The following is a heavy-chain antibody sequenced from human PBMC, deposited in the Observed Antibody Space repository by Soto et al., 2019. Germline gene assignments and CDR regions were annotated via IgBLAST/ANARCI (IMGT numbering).Heavy chain of an antibody. V-gene: IGHV1-69*13. J-gene: IGHJ6*02. CDR1: GGTFSSYA. CDR3: AREYYSSGYSAGVLFTYYYRMDV. D-gene: IGHD3-22*01. CDR2: IIPIFGTA. Sequence: SVKVSCKASGGTFSSYAISWVRQAPGQGLEWMGGIIPIFGTANYAQKFQGRVTITADESTSTAYMELSSLRSEDTAVYYCAREYYSSGYSAGVLFTYYYRMDVWGQGTTVTVSS.